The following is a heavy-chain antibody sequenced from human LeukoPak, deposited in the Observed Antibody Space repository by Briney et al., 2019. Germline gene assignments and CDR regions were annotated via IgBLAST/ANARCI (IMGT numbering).Heavy chain of an antibody. CDR3: ARDQDGYNYYFDY. D-gene: IGHD5-24*01. CDR2: IYYSGTT. CDR1: GDSMSSSGYY. J-gene: IGHJ4*02. V-gene: IGHV4-39*07. Sequence: SETLSLTCTVSGDSMSSSGYYWGWIRQPPGTGLEWIGSIYYSGTTYYNPSLKSRVTISVDTSRNQFSLKLSSVTAADTALYYCARDQDGYNYYFDYWGQGTLVTVSS.